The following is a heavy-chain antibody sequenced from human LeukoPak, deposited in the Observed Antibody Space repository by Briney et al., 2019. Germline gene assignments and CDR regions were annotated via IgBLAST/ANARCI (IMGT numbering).Heavy chain of an antibody. V-gene: IGHV1-2*02. CDR3: ARGPLWSHGIYYYYGMDV. CDR1: GYTLTGDY. J-gene: IGHJ6*02. Sequence: ASVKVSCKASGYTLTGDYMHWVRQAPGQGLEWMGWINPNSGGTNYAQKFQGRVTMTRDTSISTAYMELSRLRSDDTAVCYCARGPLWSHGIYYYYGMDVWGQGTTVTVSS. CDR2: INPNSGGT. D-gene: IGHD5-18*01.